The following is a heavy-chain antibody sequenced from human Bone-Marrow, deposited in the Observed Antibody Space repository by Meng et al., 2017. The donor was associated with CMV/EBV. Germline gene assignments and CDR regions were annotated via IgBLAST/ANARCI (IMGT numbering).Heavy chain of an antibody. CDR1: GGSISSSSYY. V-gene: IGHV4-39*07. CDR3: ARDLISSWYPYYFDY. D-gene: IGHD6-19*01. CDR2: IYYSGST. Sequence: GSLRLSCTVSGGSISSSSYYWGWIRQPPGKGLEWIGSIYYSGSTYYNPSLKSRVTISVDTSKNQFSLKLSSVTAADTAVYYCARDLISSWYPYYFDYWGQGTRVTGSS. J-gene: IGHJ4*02.